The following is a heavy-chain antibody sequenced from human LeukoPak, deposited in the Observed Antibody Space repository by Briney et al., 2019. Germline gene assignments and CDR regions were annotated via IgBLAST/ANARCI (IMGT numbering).Heavy chain of an antibody. CDR1: EFTFCSYW. D-gene: IGHD3-10*01. J-gene: IGHJ6*02. CDR3: ARRLSGFYGMDV. Sequence: GGSLRLSCAASEFTFCSYWMSWVRQAPGKGLEWVANIKQDGSEKYYVDSVKGRFIISRDNAKNSLHLQMDSLRDEDTAVYYCARRLSGFYGMDVWGQGTTVTVSS. V-gene: IGHV3-7*02. CDR2: IKQDGSEK.